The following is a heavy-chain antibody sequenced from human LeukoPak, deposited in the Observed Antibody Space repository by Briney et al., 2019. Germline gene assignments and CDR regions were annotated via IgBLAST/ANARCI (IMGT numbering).Heavy chain of an antibody. D-gene: IGHD3-3*01. CDR2: IAYDGSNK. CDR1: GSTFSSYA. Sequence: PGGSPRLSWAASGSTFSSYAMHWVRQAPGKVLEGVAFIAYDGSNKYYADSVKGRFTISRNNSKNTLYLQMNSLRAEDTAVYYCARDDELEWLLSPRYYYYGMDVWGQGTTVTVSS. CDR3: ARDDELEWLLSPRYYYYGMDV. V-gene: IGHV3-30-3*01. J-gene: IGHJ6*02.